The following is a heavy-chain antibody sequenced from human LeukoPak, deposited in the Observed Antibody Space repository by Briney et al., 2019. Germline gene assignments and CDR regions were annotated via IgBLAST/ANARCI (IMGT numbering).Heavy chain of an antibody. Sequence: PSETLSLTCAVYGGSFRGYYGSWIRQPPGKGLEWIGEINHSGSTNYNPSLKSRVTISVDTSKNQFSLKLSSVTAADTAVYYCARWVGCSGGSCYSVGIDYWGQGTLVTVSS. D-gene: IGHD2-15*01. CDR3: ARWVGCSGGSCYSVGIDY. J-gene: IGHJ4*02. CDR1: GGSFRGYY. CDR2: INHSGST. V-gene: IGHV4-34*01.